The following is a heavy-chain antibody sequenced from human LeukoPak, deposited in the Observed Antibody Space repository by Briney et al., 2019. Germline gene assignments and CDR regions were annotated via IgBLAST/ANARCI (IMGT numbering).Heavy chain of an antibody. CDR3: AKVCSKMDSGGSCYDAFDI. V-gene: IGHV3-23*01. CDR2: ISGSGGST. CDR1: GFTFSSYA. D-gene: IGHD2-15*01. Sequence: GGSLRLSCAASGFTFSSYAMSWVRQAPGKGLEWVSAISGSGGSTYYADSVKGRFTISRDNSKNTLYLQMNSLRAEDTAVYYCAKVCSKMDSGGSCYDAFDIWGQGTMVTVSS. J-gene: IGHJ3*02.